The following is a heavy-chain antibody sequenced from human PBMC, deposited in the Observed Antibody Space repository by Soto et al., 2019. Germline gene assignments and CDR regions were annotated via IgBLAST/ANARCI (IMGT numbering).Heavy chain of an antibody. CDR2: ISYDGRNK. J-gene: IGHJ6*02. V-gene: IGHV3-30*18. Sequence: QVQLVESGGGVVQPGRSLRLSCAASGFTFSSYGMHWVRQAPGKGLEWVAVISYDGRNKYYADSVKGRFTISRDNSNNTLYLQMNSRKAEDPAVYYGSKGCDSGWYGMDVRGQGTTVTVSS. CDR1: GFTFSSYG. CDR3: SKGCDSGWYGMDV. D-gene: IGHD6-25*01.